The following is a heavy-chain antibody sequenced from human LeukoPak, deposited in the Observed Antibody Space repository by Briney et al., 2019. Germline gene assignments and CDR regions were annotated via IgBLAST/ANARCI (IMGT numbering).Heavy chain of an antibody. CDR3: ATAAGYSYGNFDY. D-gene: IGHD5-18*01. V-gene: IGHV4-38-2*01. CDR1: GYSISSGYY. Sequence: SETLSLTCAVSGYSISSGYYWGWIRQPPGKGLEWIGSIYHSGSTNYNPSLKSRVTISVDTSKNQFSPKLSSVTAADTAVYYCATAAGYSYGNFDYWGQGTLVTVSS. CDR2: IYHSGST. J-gene: IGHJ4*02.